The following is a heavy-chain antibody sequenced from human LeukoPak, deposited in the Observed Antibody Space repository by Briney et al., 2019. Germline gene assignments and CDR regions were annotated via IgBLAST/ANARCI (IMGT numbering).Heavy chain of an antibody. J-gene: IGHJ6*03. Sequence: SETLSLTCTVSGGSISSYYWSWIRQPAGKGQEWIGRIYTSGSTNYNPSLKSRVTMSVDTSKNQFSLKLSSVTAADTAVYYCARLSSSSPYYYYYYYMDVWGKGTTVTVSS. CDR2: IYTSGST. D-gene: IGHD6-6*01. V-gene: IGHV4-4*07. CDR1: GGSISSYY. CDR3: ARLSSSSPYYYYYYYMDV.